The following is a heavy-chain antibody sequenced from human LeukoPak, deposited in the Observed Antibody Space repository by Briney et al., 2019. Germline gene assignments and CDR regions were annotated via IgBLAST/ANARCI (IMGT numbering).Heavy chain of an antibody. CDR3: ARVGSCSGVRCPDAFDI. CDR2: SSSSGSGT. V-gene: IGHV3-48*03. Sequence: GGSLRLSCAASGFTLSSYEMNWVRQAPGKGLEWVSYSSSSGSGTYYADSVRGRFTISRENAKNSLYLQMNSLRDEDTAVYYCARVGSCSGVRCPDAFDIWGQGTMVTISS. J-gene: IGHJ3*02. CDR1: GFTLSSYE. D-gene: IGHD2-15*01.